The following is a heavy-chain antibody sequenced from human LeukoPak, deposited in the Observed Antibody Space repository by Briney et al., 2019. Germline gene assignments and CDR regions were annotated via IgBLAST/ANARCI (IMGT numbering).Heavy chain of an antibody. CDR3: ARDDDSSGSTFDY. CDR1: GGSISSYY. D-gene: IGHD3-22*01. V-gene: IGHV4-4*07. Sequence: SETLSLTCTVSGGSISSYYWIWIRQPAGKGLEWIGRIHTTGSTDYNPSLKSRVTMSVDTSKNQFSLKLSSVTAADTAVYYCARDDDSSGSTFDYWGQGTLVTVSS. J-gene: IGHJ4*02. CDR2: IHTTGST.